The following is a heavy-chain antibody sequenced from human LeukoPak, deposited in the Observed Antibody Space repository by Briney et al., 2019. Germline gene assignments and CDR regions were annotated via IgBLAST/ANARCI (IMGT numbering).Heavy chain of an antibody. V-gene: IGHV4-59*08. D-gene: IGHD6-13*01. CDR3: ARHGVAAAPRGDFDY. Sequence: NPSETLSLTCTVSGGSISSYYWSWIRQPPGKGLEWIGYIYYSGSTNYNPSLKSRVTISVDTSKNQFSLKLSSVTAADTAVYYCARHGVAAAPRGDFDYWGQGTLVTVSS. CDR2: IYYSGST. J-gene: IGHJ4*02. CDR1: GGSISSYY.